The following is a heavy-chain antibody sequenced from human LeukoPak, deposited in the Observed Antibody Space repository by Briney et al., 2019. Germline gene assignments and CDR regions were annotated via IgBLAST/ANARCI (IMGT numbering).Heavy chain of an antibody. CDR1: GFTFSSYW. V-gene: IGHV3-7*01. CDR3: SVSLNH. J-gene: IGHJ5*02. Sequence: PGGSLRLSCAASGFTFSSYWMSWVRQAPGKGLEWVANIKQDGSEKYYVDSVKGRFTISRDNARNSVFLQINTLRGEDTAVYYCSVSLNHWGQGTRVTVSS. CDR2: IKQDGSEK.